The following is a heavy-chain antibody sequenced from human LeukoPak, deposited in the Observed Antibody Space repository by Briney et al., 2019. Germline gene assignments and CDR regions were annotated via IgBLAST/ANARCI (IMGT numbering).Heavy chain of an antibody. J-gene: IGHJ3*02. CDR3: ARLVVEVVAAPWAFDI. Sequence: SETLSLTCTVSGGSISSYYWSWIRQPPGKGLEWIGYIYYSGSTNYNPSLKSRVTISVDTSKNQFSLKPSSVTAADTAGYYCARLVVEVVAAPWAFDIWGQGTMVTVSS. V-gene: IGHV4-59*01. CDR2: IYYSGST. CDR1: GGSISSYY. D-gene: IGHD2-15*01.